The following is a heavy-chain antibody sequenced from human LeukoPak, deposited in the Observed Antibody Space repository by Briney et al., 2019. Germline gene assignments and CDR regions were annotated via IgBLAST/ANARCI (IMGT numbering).Heavy chain of an antibody. D-gene: IGHD3-3*01. CDR3: AREKTIFGVVPMDYFDY. J-gene: IGHJ4*02. V-gene: IGHV3-30-3*01. CDR2: ISYDGSNK. Sequence: GGSLRLSCAASGFTFSSYAMHWVRQAPGKGLEWVAVISYDGSNKYYADSVEGRFTISRDNSKNTLYLQMNSLRAEDTAVYYCAREKTIFGVVPMDYFDYWGQGTLVTVS. CDR1: GFTFSSYA.